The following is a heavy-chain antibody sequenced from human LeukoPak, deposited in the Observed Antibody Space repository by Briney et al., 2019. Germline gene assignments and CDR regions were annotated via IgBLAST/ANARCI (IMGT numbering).Heavy chain of an antibody. V-gene: IGHV3-21*01. CDR3: ARDLGIVVVTATSETGV. Sequence: GGSLRLSCAACGLTFSTYAMSWVRQAPGKGLEWVSTISRSGDYTYYADSVKGRFTISRDNAKNSLYLQMNSLRAEDTAVYYCARDLGIVVVTATSETGVWGQGTLVTVSS. J-gene: IGHJ4*02. D-gene: IGHD2-21*02. CDR1: GLTFSTYA. CDR2: ISRSGDYT.